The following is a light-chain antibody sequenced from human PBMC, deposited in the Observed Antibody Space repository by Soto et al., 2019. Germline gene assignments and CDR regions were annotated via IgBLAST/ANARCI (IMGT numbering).Light chain of an antibody. CDR2: GAS. CDR1: QGIRTE. V-gene: IGKV1-6*01. J-gene: IGKJ1*01. Sequence: AIPMTQSPSSLYASVGDRVTITCRASQGIRTELGWYQQKPGKALRLLIYGASTLQGGVPSRFSGSGSGTDFTLTISSLQPEDFATYYCLQDNSYPRTFGQGTKVEIK. CDR3: LQDNSYPRT.